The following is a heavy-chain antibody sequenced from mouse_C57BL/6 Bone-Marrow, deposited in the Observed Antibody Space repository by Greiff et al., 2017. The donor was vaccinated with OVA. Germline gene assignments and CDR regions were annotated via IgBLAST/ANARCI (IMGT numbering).Heavy chain of an antibody. V-gene: IGHV1-5*01. Sequence: EVQLQQSGTVLARPGASVKMSCKTSGYTFTSYWMHWVKQRPGQGLEWIGAIYPGNSDTSYNQKFKGKAKLTAVTSASTAYMELSSLTNEDSAVYYCTRGGNYEPAWFAYWGQGTLVTVSA. CDR1: GYTFTSYW. J-gene: IGHJ3*01. CDR2: IYPGNSDT. CDR3: TRGGNYEPAWFAY. D-gene: IGHD2-1*01.